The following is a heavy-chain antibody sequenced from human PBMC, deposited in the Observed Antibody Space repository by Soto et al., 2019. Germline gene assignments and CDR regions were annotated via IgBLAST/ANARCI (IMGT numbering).Heavy chain of an antibody. CDR1: GFTFSSYG. CDR3: FKELRDDFWSGDY. J-gene: IGHJ4*02. Sequence: PRGSLRLSCAASGFTFSSYGMHWVRQAPGKGLEWVAVISYDGSNKYYADSVKGRFTISRDNSKNTLYLQMNSLRAEDTAVYYCFKELRDDFWSGDYWCQGILVTVS. CDR2: ISYDGSNK. D-gene: IGHD3-3*01. V-gene: IGHV3-30*18.